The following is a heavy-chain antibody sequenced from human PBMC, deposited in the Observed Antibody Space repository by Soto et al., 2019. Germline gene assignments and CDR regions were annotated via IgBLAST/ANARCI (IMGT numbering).Heavy chain of an antibody. D-gene: IGHD2-2*01. J-gene: IGHJ4*02. Sequence: LETLSLTCTVSGGSVKSGSFYWSWIRHSPGKGLEWIGYIYYTGRTSYNPSLKSRVTISIDPSKNHFALNLTSVTPADTAIYFCARDSTAFVFDYWGQGAQVTVSS. CDR3: ARDSTAFVFDY. CDR1: GGSVKSGSFY. CDR2: IYYTGRT. V-gene: IGHV4-61*03.